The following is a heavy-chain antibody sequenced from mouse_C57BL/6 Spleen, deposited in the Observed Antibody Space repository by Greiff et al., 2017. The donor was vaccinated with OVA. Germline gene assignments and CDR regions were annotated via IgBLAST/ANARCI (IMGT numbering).Heavy chain of an antibody. CDR2: IWSGGST. D-gene: IGHD2-5*01. CDR1: GFSLTSYG. J-gene: IGHJ3*01. V-gene: IGHV2-2*01. Sequence: VQLQQSGPGLVQPSQSLSITCTVSGFSLTSYGVHWVRQSPGKGLEWLGVIWSGGSTDYNAAFISRLSISKDKSKSQVFFKMNSLQADDTAIYYCASYYSNRGAFAYWGQGTLVTVSA. CDR3: ASYYSNRGAFAY.